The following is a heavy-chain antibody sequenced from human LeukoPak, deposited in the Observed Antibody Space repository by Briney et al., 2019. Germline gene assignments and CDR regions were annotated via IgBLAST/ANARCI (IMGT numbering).Heavy chain of an antibody. CDR3: AREVRGAITVFDY. CDR2: ISYDGSNK. J-gene: IGHJ4*02. D-gene: IGHD3-10*01. V-gene: IGHV3-30-3*01. CDR1: GFTFSSYA. Sequence: GRSLRLSCAASGFTFSSYAMHWVRQAPGKGLEWVAVISYDGSNKYSADSVEGRFTISRDNSKNTLYLQMNSLRTEDTAVYYCAREVRGAITVFDYWGQGTLVTISS.